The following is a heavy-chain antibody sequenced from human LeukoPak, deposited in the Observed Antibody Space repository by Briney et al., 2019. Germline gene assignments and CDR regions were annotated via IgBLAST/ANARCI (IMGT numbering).Heavy chain of an antibody. CDR3: ATIYYDSSGSLYYFDY. V-gene: IGHV3-53*01. D-gene: IGHD3-22*01. J-gene: IGHJ4*02. CDR1: GFTVSSNY. Sequence: GGSLRLSCAASGFTVSSNYMSWVRQAPGKGLEWVLVIYSGGTYYADSVKGRFTISRDNSKNTLYLQMNSLRAEDTAVYYCATIYYDSSGSLYYFDYWGQGTLVTVSS. CDR2: IYSGGT.